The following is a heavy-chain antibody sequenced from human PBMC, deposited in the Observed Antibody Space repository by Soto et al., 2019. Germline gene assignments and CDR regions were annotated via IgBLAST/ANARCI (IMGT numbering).Heavy chain of an antibody. CDR3: AKLSYVLRYFDCLDAFDI. CDR1: GFAFSSYA. J-gene: IGHJ3*02. Sequence: GGSLRLSCAASGFAFSSYAMSWVRQAPGKGLEWVSAISGSGGSTYYADSVKGRFTISRDNSKNTLYLQVNSLRAEDTAVYYCAKLSYVLRYFDCLDAFDIWGQGTMVTVSS. D-gene: IGHD3-9*01. V-gene: IGHV3-23*01. CDR2: ISGSGGST.